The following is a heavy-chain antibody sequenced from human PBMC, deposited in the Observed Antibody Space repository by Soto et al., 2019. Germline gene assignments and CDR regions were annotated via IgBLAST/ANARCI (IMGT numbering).Heavy chain of an antibody. CDR1: GFTFSSYG. CDR2: ISYDGSNK. CDR3: AKMDCSSTSCYALYYYYYMDV. Sequence: GGSLRLSCAASGFTFSSYGMHWVRQAPGKGLEWVAVISYDGSNKYYADSVKGRFTISRDNSKNTLYLQMNSLRAEDTAVYYCAKMDCSSTSCYALYYYYYMDVWGKGTTVTVSS. J-gene: IGHJ6*03. D-gene: IGHD2-2*01. V-gene: IGHV3-30*18.